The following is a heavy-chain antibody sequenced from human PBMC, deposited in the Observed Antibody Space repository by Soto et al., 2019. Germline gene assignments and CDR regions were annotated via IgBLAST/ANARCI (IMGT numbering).Heavy chain of an antibody. CDR2: ISSSGSTI. J-gene: IGHJ4*02. Sequence: SGGSLRLSCAASGFTFSDYYMSWVRQAPGKGLEWVSYISSSGSTIYYADSVKGRFTISRDNAKNSLYLQMNSLRAEDTAVYYCARPRGARLTSPLDYWGQGTLVTVSS. CDR1: GFTFSDYY. V-gene: IGHV3-11*01. CDR3: ARPRGARLTSPLDY.